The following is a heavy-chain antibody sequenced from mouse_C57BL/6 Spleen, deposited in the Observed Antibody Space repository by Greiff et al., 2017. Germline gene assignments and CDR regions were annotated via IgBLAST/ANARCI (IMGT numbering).Heavy chain of an antibody. CDR3: ARGTTVVDWYFDV. CDR1: GYTFTSYW. D-gene: IGHD1-1*01. V-gene: IGHV1-7*01. J-gene: IGHJ1*03. CDR2: ITPSSGYT. Sequence: VQLQQSGAELAKPGASVKLSCKASGYTFTSYWMHWVKQRPGQGLAWIGYITPSSGYTKYNQQFKDKATLTADKSSSTAYMQLSSLTYEDAAVYYCARGTTVVDWYFDVWGTGTTVTVSS.